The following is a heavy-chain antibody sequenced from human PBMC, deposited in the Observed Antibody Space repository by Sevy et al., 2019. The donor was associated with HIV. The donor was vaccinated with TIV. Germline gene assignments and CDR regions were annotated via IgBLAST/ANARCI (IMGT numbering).Heavy chain of an antibody. D-gene: IGHD6-13*01. CDR3: VKDRSSTWSFDY. CDR1: GFTFSRNG. CDR2: ISYVGVNK. J-gene: IGHJ4*02. Sequence: GGSLRLSCVASGFTFSRNGMHWVRQAPGKGLEWVAVISYVGVNKYYVDSVKGRFNISRDNSKNPLYLQMNSLRAEDTAVYFCVKDRSSTWSFDYWGQGTLVTVSS. V-gene: IGHV3-30*18.